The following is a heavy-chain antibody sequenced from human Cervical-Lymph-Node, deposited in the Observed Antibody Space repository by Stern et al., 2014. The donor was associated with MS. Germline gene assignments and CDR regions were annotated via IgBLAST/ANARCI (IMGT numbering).Heavy chain of an antibody. J-gene: IGHJ4*02. D-gene: IGHD6-13*01. CDR3: AKDRTSSSWGVDY. CDR1: GFNFDDYG. Sequence: VQLVESGGGLVQPGRSLRLSCAGSGFNFDDYGMHWVRQAPGKGLEGVSGISWNSDKIFYAESVKGRFTISRDNDKDSLYLQMDSLRVEDTALYYCAKDRTSSSWGVDYWGQGSLVTVSS. CDR2: ISWNSDKI. V-gene: IGHV3-9*01.